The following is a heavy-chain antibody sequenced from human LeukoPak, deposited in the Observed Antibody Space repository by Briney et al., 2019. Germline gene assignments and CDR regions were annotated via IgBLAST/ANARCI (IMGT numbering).Heavy chain of an antibody. Sequence: SDTLSLTCSVSGGSIRSFYWSWIRQPPGKGLEWIGYIYYSGSTNYNPSLKSRVTISVDTSKNQFSLKLSSVTAADTAVYYCTRGDDYYDSSGYYPHGAFDIWAKGQWSPSPQ. CDR1: GGSIRSFY. CDR2: IYYSGST. V-gene: IGHV4-59*07. D-gene: IGHD3-22*01. CDR3: TRGDDYYDSSGYYPHGAFDI. J-gene: IGHJ3*02.